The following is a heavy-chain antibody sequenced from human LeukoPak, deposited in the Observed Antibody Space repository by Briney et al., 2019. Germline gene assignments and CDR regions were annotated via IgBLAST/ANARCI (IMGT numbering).Heavy chain of an antibody. D-gene: IGHD3-22*01. Sequence: GGSLTLSCTVSGFTYSDFEMNWVRQAPEKGLEWVSYIYISGTIKIYADSVKGRFTIAKDNARNSLYLQMSDLRAEDTGFYYCARGGGRGYNYNAFDLGGEGTVVTVSA. CDR1: GFTYSDFE. CDR2: IYISGTIK. J-gene: IGHJ3*01. CDR3: ARGGGRGYNYNAFDL. V-gene: IGHV3-48*03.